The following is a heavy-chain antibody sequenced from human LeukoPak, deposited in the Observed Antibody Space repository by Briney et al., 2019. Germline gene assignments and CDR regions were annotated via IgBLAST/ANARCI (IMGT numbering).Heavy chain of an antibody. Sequence: PGGSLRLSCAASGFTFRNYAMGWVRQAPGKGLEWVSGISASGISRYYADSFRGRFTISRDNSKNTLYLQMNSLSAEDTALYYCAKDFEAEPSYAFDHWGQGILVPVFS. CDR2: ISASGISR. J-gene: IGHJ4*02. D-gene: IGHD3-16*01. CDR3: AKDFEAEPSYAFDH. V-gene: IGHV3-23*01. CDR1: GFTFRNYA.